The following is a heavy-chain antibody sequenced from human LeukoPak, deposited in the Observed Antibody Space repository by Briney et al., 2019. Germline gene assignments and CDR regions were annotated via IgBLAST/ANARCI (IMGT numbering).Heavy chain of an antibody. D-gene: IGHD2-2*01. J-gene: IGHJ6*02. CDR1: GFTFTSYA. CDR2: ISNSGITT. V-gene: IGHV3-23*01. Sequence: GGSLRLSCAASGFTFTSYAMNWVRQAPGRGLEWVSVISNSGITTFYADSVKGRFTISRDNSKDTLYLQMNSLRAEDTALYYCAKSIVPADKGNYYYGMDVWGRGTTVTVSS. CDR3: AKSIVPADKGNYYYGMDV.